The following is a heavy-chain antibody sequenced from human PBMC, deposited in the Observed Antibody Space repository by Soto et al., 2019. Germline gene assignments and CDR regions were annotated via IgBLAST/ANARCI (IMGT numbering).Heavy chain of an antibody. CDR2: INHSGST. D-gene: IGHD6-13*01. J-gene: IGHJ5*02. Sequence: PSETLSLTCAVYGGSFSGYYWSWIRQPPGKGLEWIGEINHSGSTNYNPSLKSRVTISVDTSKNQFSLKLGSVTAADTAVYYCARGLYSSSWHTLNWFDPWGQGTLVTVSS. V-gene: IGHV4-34*01. CDR3: ARGLYSSSWHTLNWFDP. CDR1: GGSFSGYY.